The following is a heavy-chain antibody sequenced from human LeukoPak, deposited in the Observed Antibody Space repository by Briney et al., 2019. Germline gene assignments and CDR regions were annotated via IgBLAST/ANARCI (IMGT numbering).Heavy chain of an antibody. CDR1: GGSISSGGYY. J-gene: IGHJ6*02. Sequence: PSETLSLTCTVSGGSISSGGYYWSWIRQHPGKGLEWIGYIYYSGSTYYNPSLKSRVTISVDTSKNQFSLKLSSVTAADTAVYYCAAGGDYDILTGYYNVTYYYYGMDVWGQGTTVTVSS. D-gene: IGHD3-9*01. V-gene: IGHV4-31*03. CDR3: AAGGDYDILTGYYNVTYYYYGMDV. CDR2: IYYSGST.